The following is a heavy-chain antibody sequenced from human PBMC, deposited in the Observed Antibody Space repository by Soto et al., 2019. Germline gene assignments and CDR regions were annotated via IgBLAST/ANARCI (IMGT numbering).Heavy chain of an antibody. CDR1: GFTFSSYW. CDR2: IKEDGSEK. V-gene: IGHV3-7*01. Sequence: GGSLRLSCAASGFTFSSYWMSWVRQAPGKGLEWVANIKEDGSEKYYVDSVKGRFAISRDNAKNSLYLQMNSLRDEDTAVYYCAGVSGEKYQVLFYRFDYWGQGTLVTVSS. D-gene: IGHD2-2*01. CDR3: AGVSGEKYQVLFYRFDY. J-gene: IGHJ4*02.